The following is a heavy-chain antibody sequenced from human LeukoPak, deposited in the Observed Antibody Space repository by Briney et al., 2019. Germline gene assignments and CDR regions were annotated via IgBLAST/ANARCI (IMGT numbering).Heavy chain of an antibody. CDR2: VSGDGSTT. V-gene: IGHV3-23*01. CDR1: GFIFSTYA. J-gene: IGHJ6*02. Sequence: GGSLRLSCGAPGFIFSTYAMSWVRQAPGKGLEWVSGVSGDGSTTYYADSVKGRFTISRDNSKNTLFLQMNSLRVEDTAVYYCASSEFYYGFDVRGQGTTVTVSS. CDR3: ASSEFYYGFDV.